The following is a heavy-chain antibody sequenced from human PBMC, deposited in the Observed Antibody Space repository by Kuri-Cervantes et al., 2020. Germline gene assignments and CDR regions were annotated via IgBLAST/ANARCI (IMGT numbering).Heavy chain of an antibody. CDR1: GFTFSSYW. CDR3: ARENTKITIAVAGINYYYGMDV. CDR2: IKQDGSEK. Sequence: GESLKISCAASGFTFSSYWMSWVRQAPGKGLEWVANIKQDGSEKYYVDSVKGRFTISRDNSKNTLYLQMNSLRAEDTAVYYCARENTKITIAVAGINYYYGMDVWGQGTLVTVSS. J-gene: IGHJ6*02. V-gene: IGHV3-7*01. D-gene: IGHD6-19*01.